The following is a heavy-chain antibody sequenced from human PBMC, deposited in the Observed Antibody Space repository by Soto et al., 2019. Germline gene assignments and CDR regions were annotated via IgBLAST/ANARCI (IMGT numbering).Heavy chain of an antibody. V-gene: IGHV2-70*11. J-gene: IGHJ4*02. D-gene: IGHD6-19*01. Sequence: SGPTLVNPTQTLTLTCTFSGFSLSTSGMCVSWIRQPPGKALEWLARIDWDDDKHYTTSLKTRLTISKDTSKNQVVLTMTNMDPVDTATYYCARTYSSGWYVDXWGQGTLVTVSS. CDR3: ARTYSSGWYVDX. CDR2: IDWDDDK. CDR1: GFSLSTSGMC.